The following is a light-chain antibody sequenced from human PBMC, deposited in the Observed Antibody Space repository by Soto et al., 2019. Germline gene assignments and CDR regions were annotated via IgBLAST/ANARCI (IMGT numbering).Light chain of an antibody. Sequence: EIVLTQSPATLFLSPGERATLSCRASQSVSSSYVAWYQQKPGQAPRLLIYDASNRATGIPGRFSGSGSGTDFTLTISSLEPEDFAVYYCQQRSNWPPLTFGQGTRLEIK. CDR3: QQRSNWPPLT. J-gene: IGKJ5*01. CDR1: QSVSSSY. CDR2: DAS. V-gene: IGKV3-11*01.